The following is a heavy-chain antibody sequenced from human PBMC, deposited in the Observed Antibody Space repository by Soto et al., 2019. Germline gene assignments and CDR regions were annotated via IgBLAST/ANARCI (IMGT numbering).Heavy chain of an antibody. CDR1: GGTFSSYA. CDR2: IIPIFGTA. V-gene: IGHV1-69*13. CDR3: ARGPYRERGAFDI. Sequence: SVKVSCKASGGTFSSYAISWVQQAPGQGLEWMGGIIPIFGTANYAQKFQGRVTITADESTSTAYMELSSLRSEDTAVYYCARGPYRERGAFDIWGQGTMVTVSS. D-gene: IGHD1-1*01. J-gene: IGHJ3*02.